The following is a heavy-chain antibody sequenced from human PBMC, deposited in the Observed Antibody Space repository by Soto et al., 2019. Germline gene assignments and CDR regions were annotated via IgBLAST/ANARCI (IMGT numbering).Heavy chain of an antibody. Sequence: GGSLRLSCAASGFTFSSYAMHWVRQAPGKGLEWVAVISYDGSNKYYADSVKGRFTISRDNSKNTLYLQMNSLRAEDTAVYYCARDVGCSSTSCYYYYYYGMDVWGQGTTVTV. CDR2: ISYDGSNK. J-gene: IGHJ6*02. D-gene: IGHD2-2*01. V-gene: IGHV3-30-3*01. CDR1: GFTFSSYA. CDR3: ARDVGCSSTSCYYYYYYGMDV.